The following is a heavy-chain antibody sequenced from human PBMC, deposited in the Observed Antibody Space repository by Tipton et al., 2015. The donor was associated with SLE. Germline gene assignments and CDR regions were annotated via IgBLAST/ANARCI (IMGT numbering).Heavy chain of an antibody. V-gene: IGHV4-59*11. CDR1: GGSITNHY. D-gene: IGHD1-26*01. J-gene: IGHJ3*02. CDR3: ARTLGAIAHTVYDAFDI. CDR2: IHYSGTT. Sequence: GLVKPSETLSLTCTVSGGSITNHYWNWIRQPPGKGLERIGYIHYSGTTHDNPSLKSRVTMSVDMSKNQFSLRLTSVTAADTAVYYCARTLGAIAHTVYDAFDIWGQGKMVTVSS.